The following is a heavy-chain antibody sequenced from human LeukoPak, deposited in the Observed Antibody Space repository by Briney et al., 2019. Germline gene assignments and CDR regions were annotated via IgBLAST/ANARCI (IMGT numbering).Heavy chain of an antibody. D-gene: IGHD3-22*01. J-gene: IGHJ5*02. CDR3: ARVGVSGATMIVAHWFDP. Sequence: ASVKVSCKVSGYTLTELSMHWVRQAPGKGLEWMGGFDPEDGETIYAQKFQGRVTITADESTSTAYMELSSLRSEDTAVYYCARVGVSGATMIVAHWFDPWGQGTLVTVSS. CDR2: FDPEDGET. V-gene: IGHV1-24*01. CDR1: GYTLTELS.